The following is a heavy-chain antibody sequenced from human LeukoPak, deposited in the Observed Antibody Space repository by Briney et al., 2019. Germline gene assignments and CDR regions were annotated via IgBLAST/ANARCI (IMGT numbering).Heavy chain of an antibody. V-gene: IGHV3-30*18. Sequence: GRSLRLSCAASGFTFSSCGMHWVRQAPGKGLEWVAVILYDGSNKYYADSVKGRFTISRDNSKNTLYLQMNSLRAEDTAVYYCVKGRAAAVHARYFDYWGQGTLVTVSS. CDR3: VKGRAAAVHARYFDY. D-gene: IGHD6-13*01. CDR2: ILYDGSNK. CDR1: GFTFSSCG. J-gene: IGHJ4*02.